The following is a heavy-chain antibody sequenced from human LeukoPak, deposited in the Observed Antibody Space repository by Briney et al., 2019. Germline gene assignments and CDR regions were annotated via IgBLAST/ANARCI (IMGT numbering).Heavy chain of an antibody. CDR3: ASFAGYSSSWYDYRAFDI. CDR1: GGTFSSYA. J-gene: IGHJ3*02. CDR2: MNPNSGNT. D-gene: IGHD6-13*01. V-gene: IGHV1-8*02. Sequence: ASVKVSCKASGGTFSSYAISWVRQATGQGLEWMGWMNPNSGNTGYAQKFQGRVTMTRNTSISTAYMELSSLRSEDTAVYYCASFAGYSSSWYDYRAFDIWGQGTMVTVSS.